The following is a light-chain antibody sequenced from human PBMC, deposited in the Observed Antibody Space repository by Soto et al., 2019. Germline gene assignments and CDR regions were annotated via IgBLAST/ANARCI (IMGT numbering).Light chain of an antibody. V-gene: IGLV1-40*01. J-gene: IGLJ2*01. CDR2: GNS. CDR3: QSYDSSLSGSRV. Sequence: QSVLTQPPSVSGAPGQTVTISCSGTNANLGTGYDVHWYRQLPGTAPKLLLYGNSNRPSGVPDRFSGSKSGTSASLAITGLQAEDEADYYCQSYDSSLSGSRVFGGGTQLTVL. CDR1: NANLGTGYD.